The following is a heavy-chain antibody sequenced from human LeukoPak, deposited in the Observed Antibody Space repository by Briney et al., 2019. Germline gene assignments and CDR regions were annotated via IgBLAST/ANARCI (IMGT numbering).Heavy chain of an antibody. D-gene: IGHD3-3*01. CDR2: ISSSSSYI. V-gene: IGHV3-21*01. CDR1: GFTFSSYA. Sequence: GGSLRLSCAASGFTFSSYAMSWVRQAPGKGLEWVSSISSSSSYIYYADSVKGRFTISRDNAKNSLYLQMNSLRAEDTAVYYCARASLSHYDFWSGYSFDYWGQGTLVTVSS. CDR3: ARASLSHYDFWSGYSFDY. J-gene: IGHJ4*02.